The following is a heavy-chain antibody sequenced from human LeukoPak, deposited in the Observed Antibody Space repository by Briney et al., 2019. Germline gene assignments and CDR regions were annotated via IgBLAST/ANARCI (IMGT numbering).Heavy chain of an antibody. CDR2: ISGSGGST. CDR3: AKELVRRTDMPAYFDY. J-gene: IGHJ4*02. Sequence: PGGSLRLSCAASGFTFSNYGMSWVRQAPGKGLQWVSGISGSGGSTYNEDSVKGRFTISRDNSKNTLFLQMNSLRAEDTALYYCAKELVRRTDMPAYFDYWGQGTLVTVSS. D-gene: IGHD5-18*01. V-gene: IGHV3-23*01. CDR1: GFTFSNYG.